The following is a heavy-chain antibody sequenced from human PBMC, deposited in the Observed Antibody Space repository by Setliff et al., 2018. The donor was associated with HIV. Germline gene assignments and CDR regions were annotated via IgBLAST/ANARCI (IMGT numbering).Heavy chain of an antibody. CDR3: ARARTLGVSVVFFDP. Sequence: PSETLSLTCSVSGGSMSSGSYSWTWLRQPAGKEPELFGHVYVAGTVIYNPSLASRLTISIVPSKNQFSLDLTSVTAADTGKYYCARARTLGVSVVFFDPWGQGIPVTVSS. CDR2: VYVAGTV. CDR1: GGSMSSGSYS. V-gene: IGHV4-61*09. D-gene: IGHD3-3*01. J-gene: IGHJ5*02.